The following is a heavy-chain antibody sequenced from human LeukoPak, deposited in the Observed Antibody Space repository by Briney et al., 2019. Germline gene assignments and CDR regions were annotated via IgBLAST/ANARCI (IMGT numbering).Heavy chain of an antibody. CDR3: ARQFLVGSTFHAFDL. V-gene: IGHV4-4*07. Sequence: SETLSLTCSVSVVSMNGYYWSWLRQSAGNRLEWIGHVDSSGNTNYNPSLESRVTMSVDTSKKQFSLKLTSVTAADMAVYFCARQFLVGSTFHAFDLWGQGTRVTVSS. CDR1: VVSMNGYY. CDR2: VDSSGNT. D-gene: IGHD1-26*01. J-gene: IGHJ3*01.